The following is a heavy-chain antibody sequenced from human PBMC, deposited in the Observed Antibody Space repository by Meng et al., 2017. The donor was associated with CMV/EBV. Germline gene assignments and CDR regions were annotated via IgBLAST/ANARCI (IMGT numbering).Heavy chain of an antibody. V-gene: IGHV1-69*05. J-gene: IGHJ6*02. D-gene: IGHD3-3*01. CDR3: ARPSTIFGVVPTPDYGMDV. CDR1: GGTFSSYA. CDR2: IIPIFGTA. Sequence: SVKVSCKASGGTFSSYAISWVRQAPGQGLEWMGGIIPIFGTANYAQKFQGRVTITTDESTSTAYMELSSLRSEDTAVYHCARPSTIFGVVPTPDYGMDVWGQGTTVTVSS.